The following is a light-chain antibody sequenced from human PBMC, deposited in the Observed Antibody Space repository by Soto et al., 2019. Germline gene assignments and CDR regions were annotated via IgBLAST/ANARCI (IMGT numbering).Light chain of an antibody. V-gene: IGKV2-28*01. CDR3: RQALQSPKT. Sequence: DIVMTQSPLSLPVTPGEPASISCRSSQSLLHSNGYNYLDWYLQKPGQSPQLLIYLGSNRASGGTDRFRGSGSGKDFTLKISRVEAEDVGVYYCRQALQSPKTFGQGTKVEIK. J-gene: IGKJ1*01. CDR1: QSLLHSNGYNY. CDR2: LGS.